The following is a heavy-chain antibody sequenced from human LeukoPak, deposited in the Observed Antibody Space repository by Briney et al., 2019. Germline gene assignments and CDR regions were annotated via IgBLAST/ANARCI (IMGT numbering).Heavy chain of an antibody. J-gene: IGHJ4*02. V-gene: IGHV1-24*01. CDR3: ATARCCSSTSCYEPFDY. CDR1: GYTLTELS. CDR2: FDPEDGET. D-gene: IGHD2-2*01. Sequence: ASVKVSCKVSGYTLTELSMHWVRQAPGKGLEWMGGFDPEDGETIYAQKFQGRVTMTEDTSTDTAYMELSSLRSEDTAVYYCATARCCSSTSCYEPFDYWGQGTLVTVSS.